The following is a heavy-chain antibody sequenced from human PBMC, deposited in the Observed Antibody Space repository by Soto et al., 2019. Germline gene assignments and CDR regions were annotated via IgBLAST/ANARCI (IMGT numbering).Heavy chain of an antibody. J-gene: IGHJ5*02. CDR2: ISSSSSYI. V-gene: IGHV3-21*01. CDR3: ARDNGDNWFDP. CDR1: GFTFSSYS. D-gene: IGHD4-17*01. Sequence: GSLRLSCAAYGFTFSSYSMNWVRQAPGKGLEWVSSISSSSSYIYYADSVKGRFTISRDNAKNSLYLQMNSLRAGDTAVYYCARDNGDNWFDPWGQGTLVTVSS.